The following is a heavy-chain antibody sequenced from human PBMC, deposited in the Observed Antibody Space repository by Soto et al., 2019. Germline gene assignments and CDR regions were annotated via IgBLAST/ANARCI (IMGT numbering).Heavy chain of an antibody. CDR3: ARRYCSGGSCYYFEY. J-gene: IGHJ4*02. D-gene: IGHD2-15*01. CDR1: GYTFTSYY. V-gene: IGHV1-46*01. CDR2: INPSGGST. Sequence: ASVKISCKASGYTFTSYYMHWVRQAPGQGLEWMGIINPSGGSTSYAQKFQGRVTMTRETSTSTVYMELSSLRSEDTAVYYCARRYCSGGSCYYFEYWGKGTLVTVSS.